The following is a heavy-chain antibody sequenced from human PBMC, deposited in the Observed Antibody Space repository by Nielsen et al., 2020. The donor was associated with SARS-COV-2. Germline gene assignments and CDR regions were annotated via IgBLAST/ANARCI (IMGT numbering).Heavy chain of an antibody. CDR2: ISSSSSYT. D-gene: IGHD4-17*01. J-gene: IGHJ1*01. Sequence: GGSLRLSCAASGFTFSSYSMNWVRQAPGKGLEWVSSISSSSSYTYYADSVKGRFTISRDNSKNTLYLQMNSLRAEDTAVYYCAKGGGHDYGNFQHWGQGTLVTVSS. CDR1: GFTFSSYS. V-gene: IGHV3-21*04. CDR3: AKGGGHDYGNFQH.